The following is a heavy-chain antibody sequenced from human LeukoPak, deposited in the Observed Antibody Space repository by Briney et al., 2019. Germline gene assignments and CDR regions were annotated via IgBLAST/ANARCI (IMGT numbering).Heavy chain of an antibody. CDR2: ISGSGGST. J-gene: IGHJ4*02. CDR3: AKDPSYSTMVRGVISFDY. Sequence: GGSLRLSCAASGFTFSSSAMSWVRQAPGKGLEWVSAISGSGGSTYYADSVKGRFTISRDNSKNTLYLQMNSLRAEDTAVYYCAKDPSYSTMVRGVISFDYGGQGTLVAVSA. V-gene: IGHV3-23*01. CDR1: GFTFSSSA. D-gene: IGHD3-10*01.